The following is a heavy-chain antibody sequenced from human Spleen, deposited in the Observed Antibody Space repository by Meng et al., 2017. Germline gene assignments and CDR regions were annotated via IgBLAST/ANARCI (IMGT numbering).Heavy chain of an antibody. Sequence: GESLKISCAASGFTFSSYWMSLVRQAPGKGLEWVANIKQDGSEKYYVDSVKGRFTISRDNAKNSLYLQMNSLRAEDTAVYYCAIRIAAAGTFDYWGQGTLVTVSS. CDR2: IKQDGSEK. D-gene: IGHD6-13*01. J-gene: IGHJ4*02. CDR3: AIRIAAAGTFDY. V-gene: IGHV3-7*01. CDR1: GFTFSSYW.